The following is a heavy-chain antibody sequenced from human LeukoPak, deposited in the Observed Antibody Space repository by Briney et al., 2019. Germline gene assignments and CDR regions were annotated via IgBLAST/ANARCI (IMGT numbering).Heavy chain of an antibody. CDR2: IRYDASNK. J-gene: IGHJ2*01. CDR3: AKDFSSSSLGSWYFDL. V-gene: IGHV3-30*02. Sequence: GGSLRLSCAASGFTFSDYGMHWVRQAPGKGLEWVAFIRYDASNKYYGDSVKGRFTVSRDNVKNTLYLQMNSLRTEDTAVYYCAKDFSSSSLGSWYFDLSGRGALVTVYS. CDR1: GFTFSDYG. D-gene: IGHD6-13*01.